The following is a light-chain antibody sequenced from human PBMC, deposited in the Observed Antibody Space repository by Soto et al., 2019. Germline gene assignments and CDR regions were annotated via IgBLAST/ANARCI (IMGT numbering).Light chain of an antibody. V-gene: IGLV2-8*01. CDR2: EVS. Sequence: QSALTQPPSASGSPGQSVTISCTGTSSDVGGYNSVSWYQQHPGKAPKHVIYEVSKRPSGVPDRFSASKSDNTASLTVSGLQAEDEADYYCSSYAGSKNLVFGGGTKVTVL. J-gene: IGLJ2*01. CDR1: SSDVGGYNS. CDR3: SSYAGSKNLV.